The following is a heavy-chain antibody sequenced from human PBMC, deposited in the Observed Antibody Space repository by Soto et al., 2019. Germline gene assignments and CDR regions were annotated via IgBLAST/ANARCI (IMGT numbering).Heavy chain of an antibody. D-gene: IGHD5-12*01. J-gene: IGHJ3*02. Sequence: QGQLLQSGDEVKTPGASVRVSCRASGYPFTSYGIIWVRQAPGQGLEWVAWISAYNGNRDIAQKFQGRVTMTLETSTGTAHMELGDLTSADTAVYYCARGRIVASIHDAFEIWGQGTNVTVSS. CDR3: ARGRIVASIHDAFEI. CDR2: ISAYNGNR. CDR1: GYPFTSYG. V-gene: IGHV1-18*01.